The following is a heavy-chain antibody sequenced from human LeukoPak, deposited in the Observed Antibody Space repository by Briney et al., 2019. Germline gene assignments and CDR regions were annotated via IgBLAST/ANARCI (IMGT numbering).Heavy chain of an antibody. CDR1: GGSISSYY. CDR3: ARHISSGGTYAHFDY. V-gene: IGHV4-59*08. Sequence: SETLSLTCTVSGGSISSYYWSWIRQPPGKGLEWIGYIHYNGITNYNPSLKTRVTMSLDTSKNQVSLNLNSVTAADTAVYYCARHISSGGTYAHFDYWGQGTLVTVSS. J-gene: IGHJ4*02. CDR2: IHYNGIT. D-gene: IGHD1-26*01.